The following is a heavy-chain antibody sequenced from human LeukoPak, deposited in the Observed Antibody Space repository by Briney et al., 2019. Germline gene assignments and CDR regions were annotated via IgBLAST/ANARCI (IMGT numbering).Heavy chain of an antibody. CDR2: VNPNSGGT. CDR3: ARVVAYYYGMDV. Sequence: GASVKVSCKASGYAFTGYYIHCVRQAPGQRPEWMGWVNPNSGGTNYAPKFRGRVTMTRDNSISTVYMELSRLRSDDTAVDYCARVVAYYYGMDVWGQGTTVTVSS. J-gene: IGHJ6*01. D-gene: IGHD5-12*01. CDR1: GYAFTGYY. V-gene: IGHV1-2*02.